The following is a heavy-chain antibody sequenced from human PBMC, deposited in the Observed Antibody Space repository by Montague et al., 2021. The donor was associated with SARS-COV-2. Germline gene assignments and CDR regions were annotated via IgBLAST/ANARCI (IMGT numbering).Heavy chain of an antibody. CDR1: GGSISSGGYY. CDR3: ARVVTIFGVGDTFDY. Sequence: TLSLTCTVSGGSISSGGYYWSWIRQHPGKGLEWIGYIYYSGXTXYXXXXKXRVTISVDTSKNQFSLKLSFVTAADTAVYYCARVVTIFGVGDTFDYWGQGTLVTVSS. V-gene: IGHV4-31*03. J-gene: IGHJ4*02. D-gene: IGHD3-3*01. CDR2: IYYSGXT.